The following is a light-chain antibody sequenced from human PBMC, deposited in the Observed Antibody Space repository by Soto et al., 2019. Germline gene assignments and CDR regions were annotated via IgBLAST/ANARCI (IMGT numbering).Light chain of an antibody. J-gene: IGKJ5*01. Sequence: DIQMTQSPSSLSASVGERVTITCRASQTIISYLNWYQQKPGKAPKLLIYAASSLQSGVPSRFSGSGSGTDFTLTISSLQPEDFATYYCQQSYSTPITFGQGTRLAI. CDR2: AAS. CDR3: QQSYSTPIT. CDR1: QTIISY. V-gene: IGKV1-39*01.